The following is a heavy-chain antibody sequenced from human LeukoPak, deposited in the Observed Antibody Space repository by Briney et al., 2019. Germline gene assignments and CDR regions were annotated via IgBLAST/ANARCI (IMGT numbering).Heavy chain of an antibody. CDR1: GFTFSSYA. D-gene: IGHD3-22*01. CDR2: ISGSGGST. J-gene: IGHJ4*02. V-gene: IGHV3-23*01. CDR3: AKDTYYYDSSGYSHYFDY. Sequence: PGGSLRLSCAASGFTFSSYAMSWVRQAPGKGLEWVSAISGSGGSTYYADSVKGRFTTSRDNSKNTLYLQMNSLRAEDTAVYYCAKDTYYYDSSGYSHYFDYWGQGTLVTVSS.